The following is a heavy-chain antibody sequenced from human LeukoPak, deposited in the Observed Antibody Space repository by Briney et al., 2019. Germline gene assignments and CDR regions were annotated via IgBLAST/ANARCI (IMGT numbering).Heavy chain of an antibody. V-gene: IGHV3-7*03. CDR2: IKQDGSMK. CDR3: AAYNWIQGDFDY. CDR1: GFTFSSYW. D-gene: IGHD1-20*01. J-gene: IGHJ4*02. Sequence: GGSLRLSCAASGFTFSSYWMSWVRQAPGKGLEWVADIKQDGSMKYYVDSVKGRFTISRDNAKNSLYLSMNSLRAEDTAVYYCAAYNWIQGDFDYWGQGTLVTVSS.